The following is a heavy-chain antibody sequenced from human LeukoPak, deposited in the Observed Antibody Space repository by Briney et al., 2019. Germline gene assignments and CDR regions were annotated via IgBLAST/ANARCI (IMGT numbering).Heavy chain of an antibody. CDR3: ARDNGGWFDS. V-gene: IGHV3-7*03. D-gene: IGHD3-10*01. Sequence: PGGSLRLSCVASEFIFSDYWMSWVRQAPGEGLEWVANIKQGGREEKYVGSVKGRFAISRDDAKSTLYLQMDSLSGDDTAVYYCARDNGGWFDSWGRGTLVTVSS. CDR1: EFIFSDYW. J-gene: IGHJ5*01. CDR2: IKQGGREE.